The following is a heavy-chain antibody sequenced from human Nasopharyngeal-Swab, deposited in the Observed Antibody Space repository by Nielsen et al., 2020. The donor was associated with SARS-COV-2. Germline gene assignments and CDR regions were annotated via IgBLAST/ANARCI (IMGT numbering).Heavy chain of an antibody. V-gene: IGHV3-7*01. D-gene: IGHD6-13*01. J-gene: IGHJ4*02. CDR1: GFTFSSYW. CDR2: IKQDGSEK. Sequence: GESLKISCAASGFTFSSYWMSWVRQAPGKGLEWVANIKQDGSEKYYVDSVKGRFTISRDNAKNSLYLQMNNLRAEDTAVYYCASLSSSSWFFDYWGQGTLVTVSS. CDR3: ASLSSSSWFFDY.